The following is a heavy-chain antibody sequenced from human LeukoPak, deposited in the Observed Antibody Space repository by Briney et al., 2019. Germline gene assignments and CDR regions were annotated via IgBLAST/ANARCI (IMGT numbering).Heavy chain of an antibody. CDR1: GGSISSYY. D-gene: IGHD6-19*01. Sequence: SETLSLTCTVSGGSISSYYWSWIRQPPGKGLEWIGYIYYSGSTNYNPSLKSRVTISVDTSKNQFSLKLSSVTAADTAVYYCARVIRGSGWYFDYWGQGTLVTVSS. J-gene: IGHJ4*02. CDR3: ARVIRGSGWYFDY. V-gene: IGHV4-59*01. CDR2: IYYSGST.